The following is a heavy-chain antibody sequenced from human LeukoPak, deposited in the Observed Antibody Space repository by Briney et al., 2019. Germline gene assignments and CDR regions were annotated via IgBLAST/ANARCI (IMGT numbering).Heavy chain of an antibody. CDR2: IFPADSET. D-gene: IGHD3/OR15-3a*01. J-gene: IGHJ6*03. Sequence: GESLKISCKASGYNFATYWIAWVRQMPGKGLEWVAIIFPADSETKYSPSFRGQVTISADKSISTAYLQWSSLKASDTAMYYCGRHRWTDLAYFDYMDVWGKGTTITVSS. CDR1: GYNFATYW. V-gene: IGHV5-51*01. CDR3: GRHRWTDLAYFDYMDV.